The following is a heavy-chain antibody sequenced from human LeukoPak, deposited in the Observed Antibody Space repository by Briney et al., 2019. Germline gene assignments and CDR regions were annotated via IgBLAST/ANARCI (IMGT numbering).Heavy chain of an antibody. D-gene: IGHD6-19*01. J-gene: IGHJ4*02. V-gene: IGHV1-8*01. CDR2: MNPNSGNT. CDR1: GYTFTSYD. Sequence: GASVKVSCKASGYTFTSYDINWVRQATGQGLEWMGWMNPNSGNTGYAQKFQGRVTMTRNTSISTAYMELSSLRSEDTAVYYCARQPPSQGGWYFDRRGYYFDYWGQGTLVIVSS. CDR3: ARQPPSQGGWYFDRRGYYFDY.